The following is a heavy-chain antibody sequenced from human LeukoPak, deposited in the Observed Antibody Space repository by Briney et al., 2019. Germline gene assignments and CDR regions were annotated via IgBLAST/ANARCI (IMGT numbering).Heavy chain of an antibody. J-gene: IGHJ4*02. Sequence: SETLSLTCAVYGGXFSGYYCSWIRQPPGKGLEWIGEINHSGSTNYNPSLKSRVTISVDTSKNQFSLRLSSVTAADTAVYYCARGGEAVKFDYWGQGTLVTVSS. CDR1: GGXFSGYY. V-gene: IGHV4-34*01. CDR2: INHSGST. D-gene: IGHD7-27*01. CDR3: ARGGEAVKFDY.